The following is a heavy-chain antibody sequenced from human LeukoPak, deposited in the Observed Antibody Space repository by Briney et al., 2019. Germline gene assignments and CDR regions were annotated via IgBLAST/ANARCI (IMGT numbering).Heavy chain of an antibody. J-gene: IGHJ3*01. CDR1: GFILSGHS. CDR2: ISPTSAYI. CDR3: LGAFDF. Sequence: GGSLRLSCAATGFILSGHSMNWVRQAPGKGLDWVSSISPTSAYIYYQDSVKGRFTISRDDAKNSLYLQMTSLRVEDTAVYYCLGAFDFWGQGTMVTVSS. V-gene: IGHV3-21*01.